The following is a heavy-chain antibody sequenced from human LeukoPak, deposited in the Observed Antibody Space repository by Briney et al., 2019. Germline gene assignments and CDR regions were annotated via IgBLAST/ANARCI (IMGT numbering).Heavy chain of an antibody. CDR1: GGSISSYY. CDR2: IYYSGST. D-gene: IGHD6-19*01. CDR3: ARAEVAGLSTERDAFDI. J-gene: IGHJ3*02. Sequence: SETLSLTCTVSGGSISSYYWSWIRQPPGKGLEWIGYIYYSGSTNYNPSLKSRVTISVDTSKNQFSLKLSSVTAADTAVYYCARAEVAGLSTERDAFDIWGQGTMVTVSS. V-gene: IGHV4-59*01.